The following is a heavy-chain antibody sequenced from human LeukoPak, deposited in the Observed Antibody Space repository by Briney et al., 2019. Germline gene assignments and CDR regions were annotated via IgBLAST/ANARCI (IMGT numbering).Heavy chain of an antibody. D-gene: IGHD2-21*02. CDR2: ISSSSSYI. CDR1: GFTFSSYS. Sequence: GGSLRLSCAASGFTFSSYSMNWVRQAPGKGLEWVSSISSSSSYIYYADSVKGRFTISRDNAKNSLYLQMNSLRAEDTAVYYCARENIGYCGGDCYFYYFDYWGQGTLVTVSS. CDR3: ARENIGYCGGDCYFYYFDY. V-gene: IGHV3-21*01. J-gene: IGHJ4*02.